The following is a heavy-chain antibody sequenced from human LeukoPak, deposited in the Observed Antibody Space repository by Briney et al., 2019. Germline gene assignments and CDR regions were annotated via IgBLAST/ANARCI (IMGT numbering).Heavy chain of an antibody. J-gene: IGHJ4*02. CDR2: IYYSGST. V-gene: IGHV4-39*07. D-gene: IGHD4/OR15-4a*01. CDR1: GGSISSSSYY. Sequence: PSETLSLTCTVSGGSISSSSYYWGWIRQPPGRGLECIGSIYYSGSTYNNPSLKGRVTIAVNTSNNKFSQKLSSVTAADTAVYYCARRAGAYSHPYDYWGQGTLVTVSS. CDR3: ARRAGAYSHPYDY.